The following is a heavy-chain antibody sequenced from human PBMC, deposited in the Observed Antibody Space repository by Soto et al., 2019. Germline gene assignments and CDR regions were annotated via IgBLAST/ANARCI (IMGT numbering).Heavy chain of an antibody. CDR2: ISGSAVFT. CDR1: GLTFSSYS. Sequence: GGSLRLSCAASGLTFSSYSLTWVRQAPGKGLEWVSIISGSAVFTYYADSVKGRFTISRDNSRNTLYLQMNSLRAEDTAIYYCEAGGRTTGWPHWGQGTLVTVSS. CDR3: EAGGRTTGWPH. V-gene: IGHV3-23*01. J-gene: IGHJ4*02. D-gene: IGHD2-15*01.